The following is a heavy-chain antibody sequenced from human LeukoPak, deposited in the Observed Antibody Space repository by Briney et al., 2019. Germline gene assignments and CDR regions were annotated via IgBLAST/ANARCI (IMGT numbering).Heavy chain of an antibody. CDR1: GYTFTSYG. D-gene: IGHD3-16*02. V-gene: IGHV1-18*01. CDR2: ISAYNGNT. CDR3: ARGGFGGVIADFDY. Sequence: GASVKVSFKSSGYTFTSYGISWVRQAPGQGLDWMGWISAYNGNTNYAQKLQGRVTMTTDTSTSTAYMALRSLRSDDTAVYYCARGGFGGVIADFDYWGQGTMVTVSS. J-gene: IGHJ4*02.